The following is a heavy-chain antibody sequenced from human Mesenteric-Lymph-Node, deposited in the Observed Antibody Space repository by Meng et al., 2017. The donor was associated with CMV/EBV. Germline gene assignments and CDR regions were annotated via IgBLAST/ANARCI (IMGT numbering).Heavy chain of an antibody. Sequence: GESLKISCGASGFTFSGYAMHWVRQAPGKGLEWVAVISYDGNNKYYADSVKGRFTISRDNAKNSLYLQMNSLRVEDTGVYYCARKYLGNATTNWFDPWGQGTLVTVSS. V-gene: IGHV3-30-3*01. CDR3: ARKYLGNATTNWFDP. CDR1: GFTFSGYA. J-gene: IGHJ5*02. D-gene: IGHD2-2*01. CDR2: ISYDGNNK.